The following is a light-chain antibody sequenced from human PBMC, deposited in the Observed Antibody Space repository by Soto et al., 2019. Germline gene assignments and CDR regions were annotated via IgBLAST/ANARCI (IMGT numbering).Light chain of an antibody. CDR3: LQEYTYTWT. Sequence: IQMTQSPSSLSSSFRDRVTITCRASQDIGNDLGWYQQKPGKAPNLLIYAASSLRSGVPSRFSGIGSGTHVTITINSLKEEDASTYFGLQEYTYTWTFGQGTKVDIK. J-gene: IGKJ1*01. CDR2: AAS. CDR1: QDIGND. V-gene: IGKV1-6*02.